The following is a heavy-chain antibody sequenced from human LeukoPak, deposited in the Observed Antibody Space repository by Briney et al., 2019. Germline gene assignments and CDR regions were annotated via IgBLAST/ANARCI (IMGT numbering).Heavy chain of an antibody. J-gene: IGHJ6*02. D-gene: IGHD3-10*01. V-gene: IGHV4-34*01. CDR3: ATRELLWFGESLYGMDV. Sequence: SETLSLTCAVYGGSFSGYYWSWIRQPPGKGLEWIGEINHSGSTNYNPSLKSRVTISVDTSKNQFSLKLSSVTAADTAVYYCATRELLWFGESLYGMDVWGHGTTVTVSS. CDR2: INHSGST. CDR1: GGSFSGYY.